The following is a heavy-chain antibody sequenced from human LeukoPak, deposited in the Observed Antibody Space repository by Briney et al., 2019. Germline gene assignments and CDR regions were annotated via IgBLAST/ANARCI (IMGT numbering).Heavy chain of an antibody. Sequence: PGGSLRLSCAASGFTFSTSWMSWVRQAPGKGLEWVSAISGSGGSTYYADSVKGRFTISRDNSKNTLYLQMNSLRAEDTAVYYCAKGVYAMGKELFDYWGQGTLVTVSS. D-gene: IGHD2-8*01. CDR1: GFTFSTSW. CDR2: ISGSGGST. J-gene: IGHJ4*02. CDR3: AKGVYAMGKELFDY. V-gene: IGHV3-23*01.